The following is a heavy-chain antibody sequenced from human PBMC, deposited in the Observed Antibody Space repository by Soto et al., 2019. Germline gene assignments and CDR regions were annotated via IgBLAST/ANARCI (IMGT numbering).Heavy chain of an antibody. CDR1: GGTFSRHA. Sequence: QVQLVQSGSEVKMPGSSVKVSCKTSGGTFSRHAINWVRQAPGQGLECMGVIIPLFGTTNYAQKFKGRVTISADEATSTAYMELSSLPSEDAAVYYCARAAIHGSSWYFWFDPWGQGTLVTVSA. D-gene: IGHD6-13*01. V-gene: IGHV1-69*01. CDR3: ARAAIHGSSWYFWFDP. CDR2: IIPLFGTT. J-gene: IGHJ5*02.